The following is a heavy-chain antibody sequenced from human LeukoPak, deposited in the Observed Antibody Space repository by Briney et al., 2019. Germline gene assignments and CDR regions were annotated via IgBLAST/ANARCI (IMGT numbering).Heavy chain of an antibody. V-gene: IGHV3-66*01. Sequence: GGSLRLSCAASGFTVSSNYMSWVRQAPGKGLEWVSVIYSGGSTYYADPVKGRFTISRDNSKNTLYLQMNSLRAEDTAVYYCAALTGDYVGWFDPWGQGTLVTVSS. CDR1: GFTVSSNY. J-gene: IGHJ5*02. CDR3: AALTGDYVGWFDP. CDR2: IYSGGST. D-gene: IGHD4-17*01.